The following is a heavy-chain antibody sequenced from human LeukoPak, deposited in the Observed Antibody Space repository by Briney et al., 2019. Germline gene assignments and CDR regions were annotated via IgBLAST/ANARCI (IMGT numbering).Heavy chain of an antibody. Sequence: GRSLRLSCAASGFTFDDYAMHWVRQAPGKGLEWVSGISWNSGSIGYADSVKGRFTISRDNAMNSLYLQMNSLRAGDTALYYCAKDREGLGNDYFDYWGQGTLVTVSS. J-gene: IGHJ4*02. CDR1: GFTFDDYA. CDR3: AKDREGLGNDYFDY. CDR2: ISWNSGSI. V-gene: IGHV3-9*01.